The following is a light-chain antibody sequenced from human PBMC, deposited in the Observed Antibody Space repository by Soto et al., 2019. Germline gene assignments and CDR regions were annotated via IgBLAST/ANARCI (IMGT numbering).Light chain of an antibody. Sequence: QSVLAQPASVSGAPGQSITISCTGTSSDVGGYNYVSWYQQHPGKAPKLMIYEVSNRPSGVSNRFSGSKSGNTASLTTSGLQAEDEADYYCSSYTSSSLIYVFGTGTKVTVL. CDR2: EVS. CDR3: SSYTSSSLIYV. CDR1: SSDVGGYNY. J-gene: IGLJ1*01. V-gene: IGLV2-14*01.